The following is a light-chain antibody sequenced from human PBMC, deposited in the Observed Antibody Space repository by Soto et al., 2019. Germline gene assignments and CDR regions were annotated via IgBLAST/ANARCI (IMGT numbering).Light chain of an antibody. CDR1: QSVSSSY. J-gene: IGKJ5*01. V-gene: IGKV3-20*01. CDR2: GAS. Sequence: EIVLPQSPGTLSLSPGERATLSCRASQSVSSSYLAWYQQKPGQAPRLLIYGASSRATGIPDRFSGSGSGTDFTLTISRLEPEDFAVYYCQQYGSSITVGQGKRLENK. CDR3: QQYGSSIT.